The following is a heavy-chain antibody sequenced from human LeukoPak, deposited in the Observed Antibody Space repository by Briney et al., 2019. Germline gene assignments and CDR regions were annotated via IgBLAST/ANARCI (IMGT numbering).Heavy chain of an antibody. CDR3: ARDHCSGGSCHWRFDY. V-gene: IGHV4-34*01. J-gene: IGHJ4*02. D-gene: IGHD2-15*01. CDR2: INHSGST. Sequence: PSETLSLTCAVYGGSFSGYYWSWIRQPPGKGLEWIGEINHSGSTNYNPSLKSRVTISVDTSKNQFSLKLSSVTAADTAVYYCARDHCSGGSCHWRFDYWGQGTLVTVSS. CDR1: GGSFSGYY.